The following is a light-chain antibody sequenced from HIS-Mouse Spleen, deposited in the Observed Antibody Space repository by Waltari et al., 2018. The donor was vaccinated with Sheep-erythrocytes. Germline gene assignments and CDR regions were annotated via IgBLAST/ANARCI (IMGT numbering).Light chain of an antibody. CDR3: QQYNSYPLT. V-gene: IGKV1-5*03. Sequence: DIQMTQSPSTLSASVGDRVTITCRASLSISSWLAWYQQKPGKAHKLLIYKASSLESGVPSRFSGSGSGTEFTLTISSLQPDDFETYYCQQYNSYPLTFGGGTKVEIK. J-gene: IGKJ4*01. CDR1: LSISSW. CDR2: KAS.